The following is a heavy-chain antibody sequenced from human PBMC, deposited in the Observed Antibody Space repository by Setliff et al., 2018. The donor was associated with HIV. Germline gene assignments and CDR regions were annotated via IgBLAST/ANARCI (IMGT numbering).Heavy chain of an antibody. Sequence: GASVKVSCKASGYSFTSYYMHWVRQAPGQGLEWMGIINPSGGSTSYAQKFQGRVTMTRDTSTSTAYMELSSLRSEDTAVYYCARDYYYYGSGSFGLDYWGQGTPVTAPQ. CDR1: GYSFTSYY. V-gene: IGHV1-46*01. D-gene: IGHD3-10*01. J-gene: IGHJ4*02. CDR3: ARDYYYYGSGSFGLDY. CDR2: INPSGGST.